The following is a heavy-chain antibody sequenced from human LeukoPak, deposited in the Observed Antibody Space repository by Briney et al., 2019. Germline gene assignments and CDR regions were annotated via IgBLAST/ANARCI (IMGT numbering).Heavy chain of an antibody. J-gene: IGHJ6*03. CDR1: GYTFTGYY. Sequence: ASVKVSCKASGYTFTGYYMHWVRQAPGQGLEWMGWINPNSGGTNYAQKFQGRVTMTRDTSISTAYMELSRLRSDDTAVYYCARGDDILSYYYMDVWGKGTTVTVSS. D-gene: IGHD3-9*01. CDR2: INPNSGGT. V-gene: IGHV1-2*02. CDR3: ARGDDILSYYYMDV.